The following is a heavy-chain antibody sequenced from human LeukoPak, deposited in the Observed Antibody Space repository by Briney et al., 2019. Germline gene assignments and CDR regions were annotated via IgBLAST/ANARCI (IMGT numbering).Heavy chain of an antibody. CDR3: ARGTLKAAATDFDY. CDR2: INWNGGST. CDR1: GFTFDDYG. J-gene: IGHJ4*02. Sequence: GGSPRLSCAASGFTFDDYGMSWVRQAPGKGLKWVSGINWNGGSTGYADSVKGRFTISRDNAKNSLYLQMNSLRAEDTALYYCARGTLKAAATDFDYWGQGTLVTVSS. D-gene: IGHD6-13*01. V-gene: IGHV3-20*04.